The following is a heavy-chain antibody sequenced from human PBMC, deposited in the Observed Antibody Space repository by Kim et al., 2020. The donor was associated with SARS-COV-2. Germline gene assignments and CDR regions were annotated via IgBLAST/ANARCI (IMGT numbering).Heavy chain of an antibody. Sequence: GGSLRLSCAASGFTFSSYSMNWVRQAPGKGLEWVSSISSSSSYIYYADSVKGRFTISRDNAKNSLYLQMNSLRAEDTAVYYCARGSTRGYSWFDPWGQGTLVTVSS. CDR3: ARGSTRGYSWFDP. J-gene: IGHJ5*02. D-gene: IGHD2-2*01. V-gene: IGHV3-21*01. CDR1: GFTFSSYS. CDR2: ISSSSSYI.